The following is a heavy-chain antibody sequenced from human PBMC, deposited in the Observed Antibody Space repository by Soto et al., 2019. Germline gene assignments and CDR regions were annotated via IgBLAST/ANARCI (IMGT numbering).Heavy chain of an antibody. Sequence: PSETLSLTCTVSGGSISSHYWNWVRQPPGKGLEWLGYIYYSGSTSYNPSLESRVTMSVDTSKNQFALKLSSVTAADTAVYYCASFDSSGWDGGFDYWGQGTLVTVSS. CDR3: ASFDSSGWDGGFDY. CDR2: IYYSGST. J-gene: IGHJ4*02. CDR1: GGSISSHY. D-gene: IGHD6-19*01. V-gene: IGHV4-59*08.